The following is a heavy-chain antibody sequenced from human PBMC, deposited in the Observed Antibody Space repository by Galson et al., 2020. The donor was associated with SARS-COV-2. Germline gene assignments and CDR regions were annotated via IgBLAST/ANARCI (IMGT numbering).Heavy chain of an antibody. V-gene: IGHV3-9*01. CDR3: AKVPDSRGYFDL. Sequence: GWSLRLSRAASGFTFADYAMHWVRQAPGKGLEWVSGISWNSGSIGYADSVKGRFTISRDNAKNSLYLQMNSLRAEDTALYYCAKVPDSRGYFDLWGRGTLVIFSS. D-gene: IGHD3-22*01. CDR1: GFTFADYA. CDR2: ISWNSGSI. J-gene: IGHJ2*01.